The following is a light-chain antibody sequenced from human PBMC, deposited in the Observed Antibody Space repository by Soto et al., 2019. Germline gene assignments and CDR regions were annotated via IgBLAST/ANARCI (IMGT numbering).Light chain of an antibody. V-gene: IGKV3-20*01. Sequence: EIVLTQSPGTLSFSPGERATLSCRASQSVSSNYLAWYQQKPGQAPRLLIYGASSRATGIPDRFSGSGSGTDFTLTISRLEPEDFAVYYCQQYGSSRGQFGQGTKVDIK. J-gene: IGKJ1*01. CDR2: GAS. CDR3: QQYGSSRGQ. CDR1: QSVSSNY.